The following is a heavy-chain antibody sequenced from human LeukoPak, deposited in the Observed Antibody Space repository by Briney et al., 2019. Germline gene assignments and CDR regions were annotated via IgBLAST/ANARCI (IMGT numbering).Heavy chain of an antibody. CDR2: INHSGST. Sequence: SETLSLTCAVYGGSFSGYYWSWIRRPPGKGLEWIGEINHSGSTNYNPSLKSRVTISVDTSKNQFSLKLSSVTAADTAVYYCAHLGRYYYMDVWGKGTTVTVSS. CDR3: AHLGRYYYMDV. V-gene: IGHV4-34*01. J-gene: IGHJ6*03. D-gene: IGHD3/OR15-3a*01. CDR1: GGSFSGYY.